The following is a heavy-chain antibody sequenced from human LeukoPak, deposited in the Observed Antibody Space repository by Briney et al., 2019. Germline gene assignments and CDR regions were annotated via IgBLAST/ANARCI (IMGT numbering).Heavy chain of an antibody. V-gene: IGHV3-11*01. J-gene: IGHJ4*02. CDR3: ARRRDLIDY. D-gene: IGHD3/OR15-3a*01. CDR2: SSSSGSTI. CDR1: GFTLSDYY. Sequence: PGGSLLLSCASSGFTLSDYYMSWSRPAGGKVLERVSYSSSSGSTIYYADSVKGRFAISRDNAKNSLYLQMNSLRAEDTVVYYCARRRDLIDYWGQGTLVTVSS.